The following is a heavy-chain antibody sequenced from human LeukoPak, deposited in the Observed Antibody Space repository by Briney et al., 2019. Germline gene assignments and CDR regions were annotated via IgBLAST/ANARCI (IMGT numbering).Heavy chain of an antibody. D-gene: IGHD1-26*01. CDR1: GGTFSSYA. V-gene: IGHV1-69*04. J-gene: IGHJ4*02. CDR3: ARDSVGATDFDY. Sequence: GSSVKVSCKASGGTFSSYAISWVRQAPGQGLEWMGRIIPILGIANYAQKLQGRVTMTTDTSTSTAYMELRSLRSDDTAVYYCARDSVGATDFDYWGQGTLVTVSS. CDR2: IIPILGIA.